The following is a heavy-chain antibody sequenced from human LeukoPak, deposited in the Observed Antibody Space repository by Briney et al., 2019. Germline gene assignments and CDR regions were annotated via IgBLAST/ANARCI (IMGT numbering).Heavy chain of an antibody. CDR2: VYHSGIT. V-gene: IGHV4-30-2*01. Sequence: SQTLSLTCTVSGGSISSGGYYWSWIRQPPGKGLEWIGYVYHSGITYYNPILKSRVTVSVDNSKNQFSLKLNSVTAADTAVYYCARGAPYYFDYWGQGTLVTVSS. CDR1: GGSISSGGYY. CDR3: ARGAPYYFDY. J-gene: IGHJ4*02.